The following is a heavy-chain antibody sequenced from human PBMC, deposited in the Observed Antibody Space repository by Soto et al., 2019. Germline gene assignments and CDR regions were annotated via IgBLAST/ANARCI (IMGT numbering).Heavy chain of an antibody. V-gene: IGHV3-33*01. CDR2: IAFDGTNT. CDR3: ARWEGGTSAGKLDY. CDR1: GFTFSSYG. Sequence: QVQLVESGGGVVQPGRSLRLSCAASGFTFSSYGMHWVRQAPGKGLEWLALIAFDGTNTYYADSLKGQFAISRDNSRNTVYLQLNSLRAEDTAVYYCARWEGGTSAGKLDYWGQGALVTVSS. J-gene: IGHJ4*02. D-gene: IGHD6-13*01.